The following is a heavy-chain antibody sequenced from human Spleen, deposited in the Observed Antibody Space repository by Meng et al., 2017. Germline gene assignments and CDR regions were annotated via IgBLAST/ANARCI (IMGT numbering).Heavy chain of an antibody. CDR2: INHSGST. CDR3: ARVTSPWYFDY. V-gene: IGHV4-34*01. Sequence: GSLRLSCAVYGGSFSGYYWSWIRQPPGKGLEWIGEINHSGSTNYNPSLKSRVTISVDTSKNQFSLKLSSVTAADTAVYYCARVTSPWYFDYWGQGTLVTVSS. J-gene: IGHJ4*02. CDR1: GGSFSGYY. D-gene: IGHD3-10*01.